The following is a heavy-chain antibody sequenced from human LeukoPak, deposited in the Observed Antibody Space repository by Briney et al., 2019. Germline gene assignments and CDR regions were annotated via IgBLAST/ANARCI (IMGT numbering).Heavy chain of an antibody. Sequence: WESLTLSCAVYGGSFSGYYWSWIRQPPGKGLEWIGEINHSGSTNYNPSLKSRVTISVDTSKNQFSLKLSSVTAADTAVYYCARSLGISSIDYWGQGTLVTVSS. CDR1: GGSFSGYY. D-gene: IGHD1-26*01. J-gene: IGHJ4*02. V-gene: IGHV4-34*01. CDR3: ARSLGISSIDY. CDR2: INHSGST.